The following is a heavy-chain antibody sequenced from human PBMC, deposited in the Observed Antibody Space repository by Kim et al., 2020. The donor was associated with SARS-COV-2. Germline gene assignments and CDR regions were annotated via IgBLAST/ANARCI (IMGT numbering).Heavy chain of an antibody. CDR1: GGSISSSSYY. CDR2: IYYSGST. V-gene: IGHV4-39*01. Sequence: SETLSLTCTVSGGSISSSSYYWGWIRQPPGKGLEWIGSIYYSGSTYYNPSLKSRVTISVDTSKNQFSLKLSSVTAADTAVYYCASLSYSSSSASVDYWGQGTLVTVSS. J-gene: IGHJ4*02. D-gene: IGHD6-6*01. CDR3: ASLSYSSSSASVDY.